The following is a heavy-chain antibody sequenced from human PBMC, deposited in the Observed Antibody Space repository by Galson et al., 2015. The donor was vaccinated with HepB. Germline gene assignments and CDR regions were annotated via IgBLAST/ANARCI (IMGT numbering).Heavy chain of an antibody. Sequence: SVKVSCKASGYTFTNYYMNWVRQAPGQGLEWMGVINPSLGTTTYAQKFQGRVTMTRDTSTSTVYMELSSLRSEDTAVYYCARVGVVVRGSIGLGGLDVWGQGTTVTVSS. V-gene: IGHV1-46*01. J-gene: IGHJ6*02. D-gene: IGHD3-10*01. CDR2: INPSLGTT. CDR3: ARVGVVVRGSIGLGGLDV. CDR1: GYTFTNYY.